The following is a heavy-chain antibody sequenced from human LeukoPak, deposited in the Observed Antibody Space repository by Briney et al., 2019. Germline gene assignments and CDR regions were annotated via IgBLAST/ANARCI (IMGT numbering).Heavy chain of an antibody. J-gene: IGHJ4*02. CDR1: GFTFSSYE. V-gene: IGHV3-48*03. CDR2: ISSSGSTI. CDR3: ARSMTTVTHFDY. Sequence: GGSLRLSCAASGFTFSSYEMNWVRQAPGKGLEWVSYISSSGSTIYYADSVKGRFTISRDNAKNSLYPQMNSLRAEDTAVYYCARSMTTVTHFDYWGQGTLVTVSS. D-gene: IGHD4-17*01.